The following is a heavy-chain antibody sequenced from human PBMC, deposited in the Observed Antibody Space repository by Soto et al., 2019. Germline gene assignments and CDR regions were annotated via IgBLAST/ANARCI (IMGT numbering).Heavy chain of an antibody. V-gene: IGHV4-34*01. D-gene: IGHD3-22*01. CDR3: ARAGYDRDGGGYYYFDY. CDR1: GGSFSGYY. Sequence: PSETLSLTCAVYGGSFSGYYWSWIRQPPGKGLEWIGEINHSGSTNYNPSLKSRVTISVDTSKNQFSLKLSSVTAADTAVYYCARAGYDRDGGGYYYFDYWGQGTLVTVSS. J-gene: IGHJ4*02. CDR2: INHSGST.